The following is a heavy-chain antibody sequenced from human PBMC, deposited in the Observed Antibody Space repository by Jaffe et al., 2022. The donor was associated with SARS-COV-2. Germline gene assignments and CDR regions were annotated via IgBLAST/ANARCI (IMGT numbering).Heavy chain of an antibody. CDR2: IYYSGST. Sequence: QLQLQESGPGLVKPSETLSLTCTVSGGSISSSSYYWGWIRQPPGKGLEWIGSIYYSGSTYYNPSLKSRVTISVDTSKNQFSLKLSSVTAADTAVYYCAREASGYYDSSEQNAFDIWGQGTMVTVSS. D-gene: IGHD3-22*01. V-gene: IGHV4-39*01. CDR3: AREASGYYDSSEQNAFDI. CDR1: GGSISSSSYY. J-gene: IGHJ3*02.